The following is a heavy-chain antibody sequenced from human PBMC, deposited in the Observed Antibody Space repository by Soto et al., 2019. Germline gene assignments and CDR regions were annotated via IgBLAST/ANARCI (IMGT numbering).Heavy chain of an antibody. V-gene: IGHV1-69*13. CDR3: ARIPRYSFPTSDDLDS. J-gene: IGHJ4*02. D-gene: IGHD5-18*01. Sequence: ASVKVSCKASGDTFYTYTFSWVRQAPGQGLEWMGSITPIYPTTNYAEKFQGRLTVTADGSTNTAYMELNSLTSEDTAVYYCARIPRYSFPTSDDLDSWGQGTLVTVSS. CDR2: ITPIYPTT. CDR1: GDTFYTYT.